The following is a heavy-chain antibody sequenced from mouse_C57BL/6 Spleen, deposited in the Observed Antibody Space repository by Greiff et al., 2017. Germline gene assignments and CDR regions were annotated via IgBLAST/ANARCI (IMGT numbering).Heavy chain of an antibody. CDR1: GFTFSSYG. CDR2: ISGGGSYT. CDR3: ASVDYGYCALYFGV. Sequence: EVKLMESGGGLVKPGGSLKLSCAASGFTFSSYGMSWVRQTPDKRLEWVATISGGGSYTYYPDNVKGRFTISRDNAKNTLYVQMSHLKSEDTAMYYCASVDYGYCALYFGVGGTGTTVSV. D-gene: IGHD2-2*01. J-gene: IGHJ1*03. V-gene: IGHV5-4*03.